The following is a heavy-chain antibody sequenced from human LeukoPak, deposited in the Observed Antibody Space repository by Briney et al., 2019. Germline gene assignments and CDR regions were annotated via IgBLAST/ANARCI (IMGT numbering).Heavy chain of an antibody. J-gene: IGHJ5*02. CDR1: GFTFSSYA. Sequence: SLKLSCTASGFTFSSYAMSWVRQAPGQGLEWMAGIIPIFGTANYAQKVKGRFTITRDESTSTAYMEMSSLRAEDTAVYYCAREAMGGIAAAGTRYNWFDPWGQGTLVTVSS. D-gene: IGHD6-13*01. CDR2: IIPIFGTA. CDR3: AREAMGGIAAAGTRYNWFDP. V-gene: IGHV1-69*05.